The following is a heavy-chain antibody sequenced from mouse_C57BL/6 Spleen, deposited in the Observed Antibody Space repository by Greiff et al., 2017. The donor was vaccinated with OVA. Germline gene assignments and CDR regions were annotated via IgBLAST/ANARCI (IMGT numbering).Heavy chain of an antibody. Sequence: VQLQQSGAELVKPGASVKLSCKASGYTFTSYWMQWVKQRPGQGLEWIGEIDPSDSYTNYNQKFKGKATLTVDTSSSTAYMQLSSLTSEDSAVYYCARRYYGSSYGFAYWGQGTLVTVSA. CDR2: IDPSDSYT. CDR3: ARRYYGSSYGFAY. J-gene: IGHJ3*01. D-gene: IGHD1-1*01. CDR1: GYTFTSYW. V-gene: IGHV1-50*01.